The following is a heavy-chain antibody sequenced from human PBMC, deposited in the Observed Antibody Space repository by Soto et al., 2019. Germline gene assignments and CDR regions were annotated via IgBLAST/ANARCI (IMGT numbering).Heavy chain of an antibody. J-gene: IGHJ4*02. CDR2: SSNSGSFT. CDR1: GFTLSDHY. V-gene: IGHV3-11*06. CDR3: VRSGDNYNLLDY. D-gene: IGHD1-1*01. Sequence: PXVSLRLSCAASGFTLSDHYMSWMRQAPGKRLEWIGYSSNSGSFTRYADSVKGRFSISRDNAKNSLYLQINSLRGDDTAIYYCVRSGDNYNLLDYWGQGTPVTVSS.